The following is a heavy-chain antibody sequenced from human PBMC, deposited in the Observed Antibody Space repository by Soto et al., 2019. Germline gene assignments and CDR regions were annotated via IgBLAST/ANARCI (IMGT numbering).Heavy chain of an antibody. V-gene: IGHV1-58*01. CDR1: GFTFTSSA. CDR3: AALGVNFDP. Sequence: SVKVSCKASGFTFTSSAVQWVRQARGQRLEWIGWIGVGSGNRHYAQKFQERVTITRDMSTNTAYMELSSLRSEDTAVYYCAALGVNFDPWGQGTLVTVSS. J-gene: IGHJ5*02. D-gene: IGHD2-8*01. CDR2: IGVGSGNR.